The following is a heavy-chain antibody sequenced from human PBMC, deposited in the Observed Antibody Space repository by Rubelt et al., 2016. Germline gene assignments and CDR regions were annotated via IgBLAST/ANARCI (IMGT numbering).Heavy chain of an antibody. Sequence: EVQLVESGGGLVQPGASLRLSCAASGFTFSSYDMHWVRQATGKGLEWVSAISGSGGSTYYADSVKGRFTISRDNSKKTLYLQMNSLTAEDKAMYYWARDGGGNFFDAAFQWGQGALVTVSS. V-gene: IGHV3-23*04. CDR3: ARDGGGNFFDAAFQ. CDR1: GFTFSSYD. CDR2: ISGSGGST. D-gene: IGHD4-23*01. J-gene: IGHJ4*02.